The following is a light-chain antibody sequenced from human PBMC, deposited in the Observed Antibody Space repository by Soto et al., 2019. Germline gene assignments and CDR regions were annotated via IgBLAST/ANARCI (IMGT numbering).Light chain of an antibody. CDR1: QSVTIN. J-gene: IGKJ2*03. V-gene: IGKV3-15*01. Sequence: ETVMTQSPATLSVSPGERATLSCRASQSVTINLAWYQQKPGQAPRLLIYGASTRATGIPARFSGSGSGTEFTLTISSLQPEAFAAYYCQQYNNWPLFSFGPGTKLEI. CDR3: QQYNNWPLFS. CDR2: GAS.